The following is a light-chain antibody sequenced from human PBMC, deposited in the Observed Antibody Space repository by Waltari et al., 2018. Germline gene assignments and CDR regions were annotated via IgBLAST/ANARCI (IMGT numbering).Light chain of an antibody. CDR1: QSLSSY. CDR2: AGS. J-gene: IGKJ2*01. CDR3: QQYYDGRT. Sequence: DIQMTQSPSSLSASVGDRVTITCRASQSLSSYLNWYQQKPGKDPKLLIYAGSRLQSGGPARVSGSGYGTEFTLTISSLQSEDFAVYYCQQYYDGRTFGQGTKLEIK. V-gene: IGKV1-39*01.